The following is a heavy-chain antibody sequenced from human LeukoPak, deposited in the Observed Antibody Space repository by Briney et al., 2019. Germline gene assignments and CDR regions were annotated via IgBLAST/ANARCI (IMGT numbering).Heavy chain of an antibody. CDR3: ARHGAYSGSYLVGYNWFDP. J-gene: IGHJ5*02. CDR2: IYYSGST. D-gene: IGHD1-26*01. V-gene: IGHV4-59*08. CDR1: GGSISSYY. Sequence: PSETLSLTCTVSGGSISSYYWSWIRQPPGKGLEWIGYIYYSGSTNYNPSLKSRVTISVDTSKNQFSLKLSSVTAADTAVYYCARHGAYSGSYLVGYNWFDPWGQGTLVTVSS.